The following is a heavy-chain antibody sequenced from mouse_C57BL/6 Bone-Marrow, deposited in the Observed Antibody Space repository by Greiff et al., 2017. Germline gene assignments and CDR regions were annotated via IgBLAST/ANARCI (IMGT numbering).Heavy chain of an antibody. CDR3: APMIKDWYFDV. CDR1: GFTFSDYG. V-gene: IGHV5-17*01. Sequence: EVKLMESGGGLVKPGGSLKLSCAASGFTFSDYGMHWVRQAPEKGLEWVAYISSGSSTIYYADTVKGRFTISRDNAKNPLFLQMTSLRSEDTAMYYCAPMIKDWYFDVWGTGTTVTVSS. CDR2: ISSGSSTI. J-gene: IGHJ1*03. D-gene: IGHD2-4*01.